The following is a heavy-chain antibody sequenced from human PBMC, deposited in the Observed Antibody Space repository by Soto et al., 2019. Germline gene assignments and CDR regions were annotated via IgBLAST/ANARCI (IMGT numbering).Heavy chain of an antibody. CDR2: VKHSGNI. Sequence: SETRSLARPVDVDPFGGHYFGRYRQPPGKGLEWIGEVKHSGNINYNPSLKTRLTVSVDTSKNQFSLKLSSMTAADTAMYYCARGSHFDFSSGYADSFDVWGQGTMVTVSS. V-gene: IGHV4-34*01. J-gene: IGHJ3*01. CDR3: ARGSHFDFSSGYADSFDV. CDR1: VDPFGGHY. D-gene: IGHD3-3*01.